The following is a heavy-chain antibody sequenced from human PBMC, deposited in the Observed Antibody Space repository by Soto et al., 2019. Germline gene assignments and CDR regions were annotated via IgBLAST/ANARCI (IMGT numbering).Heavy chain of an antibody. Sequence: SETLSLTCTVSGGSISSYHWSWIRQPPGKGLEWIGYIYYSGSTNYNPSLKSRVTISVDTSKNQFSLKLSSVTAADTAVYYCARHVSLGPADILYYGMDVWGQGTTVTVSS. CDR1: GGSISSYH. V-gene: IGHV4-59*08. D-gene: IGHD3-10*01. CDR3: ARHVSLGPADILYYGMDV. J-gene: IGHJ6*02. CDR2: IYYSGST.